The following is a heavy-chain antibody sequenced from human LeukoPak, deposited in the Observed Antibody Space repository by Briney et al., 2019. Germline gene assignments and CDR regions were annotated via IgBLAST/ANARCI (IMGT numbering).Heavy chain of an antibody. Sequence: SETLSLTCAVYGGSFSGYYWGWIRQPPGKGLEWIGSIYYSGSTYYNPSLKSRVTISVDTSKNQFSLKLSSVTAADTAVYYCASTGYSYAVNEIHAFDIWGQGTMVTVSS. J-gene: IGHJ3*02. V-gene: IGHV4-39*01. D-gene: IGHD5-18*01. CDR3: ASTGYSYAVNEIHAFDI. CDR2: IYYSGST. CDR1: GGSFSGYY.